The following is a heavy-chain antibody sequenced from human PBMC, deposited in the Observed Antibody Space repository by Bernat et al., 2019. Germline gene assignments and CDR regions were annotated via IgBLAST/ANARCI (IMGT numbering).Heavy chain of an antibody. CDR2: INPNGGGT. CDR1: GYTFTGYY. V-gene: IGHV1-2*06. Sequence: QVQLVQSGAEVKKPGASVKVSCKASGYTFTGYYMHWVRQAPGQGLEWMGRINPNGGGTNYAQKFQGRVTLTRETSSSTAYMELSSLRSDDTAGYYWARMGDWDWTPGARQHYYYMDVWGKGTAVTVSS. J-gene: IGHJ6*03. CDR3: ARMGDWDWTPGARQHYYYMDV. D-gene: IGHD3-16*01.